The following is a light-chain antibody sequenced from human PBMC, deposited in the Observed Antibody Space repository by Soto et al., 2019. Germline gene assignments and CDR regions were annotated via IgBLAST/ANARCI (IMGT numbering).Light chain of an antibody. V-gene: IGLV2-14*01. CDR3: TSYTSTIPYV. Sequence: QSALTQPASVSGSPGQSITISCTGSSNDVGGYNYVSWYQQQPGQAPKLIIYEVSDRPSGVSPRFSGSKSGNTASLTISGFQVEDEADYFCTSYTSTIPYVFGSGTKVTVL. J-gene: IGLJ1*01. CDR2: EVS. CDR1: SNDVGGYNY.